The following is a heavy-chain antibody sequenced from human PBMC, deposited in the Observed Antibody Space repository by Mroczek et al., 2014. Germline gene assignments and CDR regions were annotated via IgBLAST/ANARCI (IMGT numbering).Heavy chain of an antibody. CDR1: GYTFTSYD. Sequence: VQLVQSGAEVKKPGASVKVSCKASGYTFTSYDINWVRQATGQGLEWMGWMNPNSGNTGYAQKFQGRVTMTRNTSISTAYMELSSLRSEDTAVYYCARGKITMVRGVIITRPNWFDPWGQGTLVTVSS. V-gene: IGHV1-8*01. CDR2: MNPNSGNT. D-gene: IGHD3-10*01. J-gene: IGHJ5*02. CDR3: ARGKITMVRGVIITRPNWFDP.